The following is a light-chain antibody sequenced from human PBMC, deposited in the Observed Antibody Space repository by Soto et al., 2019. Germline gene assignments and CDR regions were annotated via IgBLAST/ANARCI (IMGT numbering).Light chain of an antibody. CDR3: MQALQTPLFT. V-gene: IGKV2-28*01. J-gene: IGKJ3*01. CDR1: QSLLHSNGYNY. Sequence: DIVMTQSPLSLPVTPGEPASISCRSSQSLLHSNGYNYLDWYLQKPGQSPQLLIDLGSNRGSGVPDRFSGSGSGTDFTLKISRVEAEDVGVYYCMQALQTPLFTFGPGTKVDIK. CDR2: LGS.